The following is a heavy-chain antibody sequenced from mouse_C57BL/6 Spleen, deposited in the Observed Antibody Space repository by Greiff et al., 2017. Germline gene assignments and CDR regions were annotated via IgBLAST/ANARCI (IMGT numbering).Heavy chain of an antibody. J-gene: IGHJ3*01. V-gene: IGHV6-3*01. D-gene: IGHD1-3*01. CDR3: TGALYVSWFAY. CDR2: IRLKSDNYAT. Sequence: EVKLVESGGGLVQPGGSMQLSCVASGFTFSNYWMNWVRQSPEKGLEWVAQIRLKSDNYATHYAESVKGRFTISRDDSKSSVYLQMNNLRAEDTGIYYCTGALYVSWFAYWGQGALVTVSA. CDR1: GFTFSNYW.